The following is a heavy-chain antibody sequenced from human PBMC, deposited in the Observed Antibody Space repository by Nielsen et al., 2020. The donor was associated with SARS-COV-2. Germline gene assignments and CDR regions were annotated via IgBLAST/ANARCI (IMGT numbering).Heavy chain of an antibody. D-gene: IGHD1-1*01. V-gene: IGHV3-15*01. CDR3: TTGYPYYYYYGMDV. Sequence: GGSLRLSCAASGFTFSNAWMSWVRQAPGKGLEWVGRIKSKTDGGTTDYAAPVKGRFTISRDDSKNTLYLQMNSQKTEDTAVYYCTTGYPYYYYYGMDVWGQGTTVTVSS. CDR1: GFTFSNAW. J-gene: IGHJ6*02. CDR2: IKSKTDGGTT.